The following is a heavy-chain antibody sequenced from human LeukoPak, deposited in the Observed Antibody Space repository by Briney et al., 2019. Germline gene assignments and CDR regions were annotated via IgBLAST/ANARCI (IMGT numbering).Heavy chain of an antibody. CDR2: NYPGDSDT. V-gene: IGHV5-51*01. CDR1: GYSFTSYW. J-gene: IGHJ4*02. CDR3: ARGVGSSWYTSADY. D-gene: IGHD6-13*01. Sequence: GGSLRLSCKGSGYSFTSYWIGWVRQMPGKGLEWMGTNYPGDSDTRYSPSFQGQVTISVDKSISTAYLQWSSLKASDTAMYYCARGVGSSWYTSADYWGQGTLVTVSS.